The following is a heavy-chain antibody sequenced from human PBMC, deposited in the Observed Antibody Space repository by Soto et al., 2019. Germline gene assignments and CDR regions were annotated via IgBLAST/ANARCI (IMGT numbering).Heavy chain of an antibody. CDR2: INPSGGST. CDR3: ARDKVVGYSSGWSN. Sequence: QGLEWIGIINPSGGSTSYAQKFQGRVTMTRDTSTSTVYMELSSLRSEDTAVYYCARDKVVGYSSGWSNWGQGTLVTVSS. D-gene: IGHD6-19*01. V-gene: IGHV1-46*01. J-gene: IGHJ4*02.